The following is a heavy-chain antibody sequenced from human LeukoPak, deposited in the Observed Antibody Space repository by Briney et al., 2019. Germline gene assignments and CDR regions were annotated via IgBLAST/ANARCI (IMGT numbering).Heavy chain of an antibody. CDR2: IIPIFGTA. V-gene: IGHV1-69*05. D-gene: IGHD3-10*01. CDR1: GGTFSSYA. CDR3: ARGTRRGSDYYYYYYMDV. Sequence: SVKVSCKASGGTFSSYAISWVRQAPGQGLEWMGGIIPIFGTANYAQKFQGRVTITTDESTSTAYMELSSLRSEDTAVHYCARGTRRGSDYYYYYYMDVWGKGTTVTVSS. J-gene: IGHJ6*03.